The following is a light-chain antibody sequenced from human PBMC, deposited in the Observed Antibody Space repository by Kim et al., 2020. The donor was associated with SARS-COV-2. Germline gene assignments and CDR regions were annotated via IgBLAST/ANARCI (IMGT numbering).Light chain of an antibody. CDR3: SSFTSTSSPYV. CDR1: SRDIGTYNF. CDR2: DVN. Sequence: SITISCTGTSRDIGTYNFVSWYQQPPGKAPKLIIFDVNDRPSGVSDRFSGSKSANTASLTISGLQAEDEADYYCSSFTSTSSPYVFGTGTKVTVL. J-gene: IGLJ1*01. V-gene: IGLV2-14*03.